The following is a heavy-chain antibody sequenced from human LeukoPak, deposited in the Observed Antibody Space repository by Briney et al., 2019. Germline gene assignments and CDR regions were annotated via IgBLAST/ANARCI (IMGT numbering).Heavy chain of an antibody. CDR1: GGSISSTNW. V-gene: IGHV4-4*02. J-gene: IGHJ4*02. CDR2: IYHTGST. Sequence: SETLSLTCAGSGGSISSTNWWSWVRQPPGKGLEWIGEIYHTGSTNYNPSLKSRVTISVDKSKNQFSLKLSSVTAADTAVYYCATSGYSRRDYFDYWGQGTLVTVSS. CDR3: ATSGYSRRDYFDY. D-gene: IGHD5-18*01.